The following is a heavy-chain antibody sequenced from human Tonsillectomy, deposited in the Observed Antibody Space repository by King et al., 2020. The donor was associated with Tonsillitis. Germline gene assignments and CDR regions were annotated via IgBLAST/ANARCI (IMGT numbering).Heavy chain of an antibody. V-gene: IGHV4-61*02. D-gene: IGHD3-9*01. CDR2: LYTTGSI. Sequence: QLQESGPGLVKPSQTLSLTCTVSGDSISSGRYYWSWIGQPAGKGLEWIGRLYTTGSIDYNPSLDGRVSMSVETSKNQFSLKLNSVTAADTAVYHCARGGDILTGGSLFDPWGQGTLVTVSS. CDR1: GDSISSGRYY. CDR3: ARGGDILTGGSLFDP. J-gene: IGHJ5*02.